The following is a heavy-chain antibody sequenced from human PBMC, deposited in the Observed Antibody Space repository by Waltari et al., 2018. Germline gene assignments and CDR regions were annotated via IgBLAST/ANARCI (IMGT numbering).Heavy chain of an antibody. CDR1: GGSISSYY. CDR3: ARGRYCTNGVCYRGFDY. J-gene: IGHJ4*02. Sequence: QVQLQESGPGLVKPSETLSLTCTVSGGSISSYYWSWIRQPPRKGLEWIGYIYYSGSTNYNPALKSRVTISVDTSKNQFSLKLSSVTAADTAVYYCARGRYCTNGVCYRGFDYWGQGTVVTVSS. CDR2: IYYSGST. D-gene: IGHD2-8*01. V-gene: IGHV4-59*01.